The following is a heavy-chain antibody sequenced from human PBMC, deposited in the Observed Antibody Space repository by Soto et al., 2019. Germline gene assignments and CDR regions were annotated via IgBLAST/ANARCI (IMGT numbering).Heavy chain of an antibody. J-gene: IGHJ3*02. V-gene: IGHV3-23*01. Sequence: PGGSLRLSCAASGFTCSSYDMSWVRQAPGKGLEWVSTILVDGRTFYVDSVKGRFTISRDNSKNTVYLQMNSLTAGDTALYYCAKATATGGGAFDICGQGTIVTVSS. CDR1: GFTCSSYD. CDR3: AKATATGGGAFDI. D-gene: IGHD2-8*02. CDR2: ILVDGRT.